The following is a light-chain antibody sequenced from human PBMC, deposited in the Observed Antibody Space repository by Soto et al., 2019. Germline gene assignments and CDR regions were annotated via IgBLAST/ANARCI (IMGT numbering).Light chain of an antibody. Sequence: QSALTQPASVSGSPGQSITISCTAASTDVGDYYFVSWYQHHPGKAPKLIIYEVSSRPSGVSHRFSASASGSTASLTISGLQADDEADYYCGSYTNSTYVFGTGTKGTVL. J-gene: IGLJ1*01. V-gene: IGLV2-14*01. CDR1: STDVGDYYF. CDR2: EVS. CDR3: GSYTNSTYV.